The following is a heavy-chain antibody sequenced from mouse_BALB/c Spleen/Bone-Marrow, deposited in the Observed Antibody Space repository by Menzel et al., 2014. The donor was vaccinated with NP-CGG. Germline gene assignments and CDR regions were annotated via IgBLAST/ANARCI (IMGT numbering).Heavy chain of an antibody. CDR3: ARGDGFAWFAY. J-gene: IGHJ3*01. CDR2: INPSNGRT. Sequence: QVQLKQSGAELVKPGASVKLSCKASGYTFTSYWMHWVKQRPGQGLEWIGEINPSNGRTNYNEKFKSKATLTVDKSSSTAYMQLSSLTSEDHAVYYCARGDGFAWFAYWGQGTLVTVSA. CDR1: GYTFTSYW. D-gene: IGHD3-3*01. V-gene: IGHV1S81*02.